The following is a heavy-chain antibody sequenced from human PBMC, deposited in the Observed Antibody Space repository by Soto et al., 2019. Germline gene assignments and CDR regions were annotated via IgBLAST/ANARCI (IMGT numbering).Heavy chain of an antibody. J-gene: IGHJ4*01. CDR3: ARGEYQDFRGALYGSY. CDR2: ISNSGRSI. Sequence: QVQLMESGGGLVKPGGSLRLSCTASGIIFSDYYMAWVRQAPGKGLEWISDISNSGRSIYYAASVKGRFTISRDNAKNSLYLDMSSLRGDDTAVYYCARGEYQDFRGALYGSYWGHGTLVTVSS. D-gene: IGHD3-10*01. CDR1: GIIFSDYY. V-gene: IGHV3-11*01.